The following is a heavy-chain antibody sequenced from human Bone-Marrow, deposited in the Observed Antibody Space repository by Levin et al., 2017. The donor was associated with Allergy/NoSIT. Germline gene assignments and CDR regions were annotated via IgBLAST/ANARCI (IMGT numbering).Heavy chain of an antibody. D-gene: IGHD3-9*01. CDR2: ISFRSGSV. Sequence: PGGSLRLSCAASGFTFDDYAMHWVRQAPGKGLEWVSGISFRSGSVGYADFVKGRFTISRDNAKNTLYLQMNSLRAEDTALYYCAKDLYDILTGSNFDSWGQGTLVTVSS. V-gene: IGHV3-9*01. CDR1: GFTFDDYA. J-gene: IGHJ4*02. CDR3: AKDLYDILTGSNFDS.